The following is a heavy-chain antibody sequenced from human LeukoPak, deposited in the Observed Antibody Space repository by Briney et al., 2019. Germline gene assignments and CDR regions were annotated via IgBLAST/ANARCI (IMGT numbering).Heavy chain of an antibody. CDR3: AKRASKYGGNSHYFDY. V-gene: IGHV3-30*18. J-gene: IGHJ4*02. Sequence: GGSLRLSCAASGFTFSSYGMHWVRQAPGKGLEWVAIISYYGSNKYYADSVKGRFTISRDNSKNTLYLQMNSLRAEDTAVYYCAKRASKYGGNSHYFDYWGQGTLVTVSS. CDR1: GFTFSSYG. CDR2: ISYYGSNK. D-gene: IGHD4-23*01.